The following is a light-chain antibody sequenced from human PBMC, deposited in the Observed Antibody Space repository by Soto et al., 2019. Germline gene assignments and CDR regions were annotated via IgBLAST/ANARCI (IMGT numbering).Light chain of an antibody. CDR1: QGISSY. CDR2: AAS. J-gene: IGKJ1*01. V-gene: IGKV1-9*01. Sequence: DIQFTQSPSFLSASVGDRVTITCRASQGISSYLAWYQQKPGKAPKLLIYAASTLQSGVPSRFSGSGSATEFTLTISSLQPDDFATYYCQQYSTYPWAFGQGTKVDIK. CDR3: QQYSTYPWA.